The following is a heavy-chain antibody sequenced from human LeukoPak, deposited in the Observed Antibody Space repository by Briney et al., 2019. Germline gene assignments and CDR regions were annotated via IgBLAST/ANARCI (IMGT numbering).Heavy chain of an antibody. V-gene: IGHV1-18*04. Sequence: ASVKVSCKASGDTCTGYYMHWVRQAPGQGLEWMGWISGYNGNTNFAQKFQGRVTMTTDTSTSTASMELRSLRSDDTAVYYCARDGIAAPGTGYFYYFGLDVWGQGTTVTVSS. J-gene: IGHJ6*02. CDR2: ISGYNGNT. CDR1: GDTCTGYY. CDR3: ARDGIAAPGTGYFYYFGLDV. D-gene: IGHD6-13*01.